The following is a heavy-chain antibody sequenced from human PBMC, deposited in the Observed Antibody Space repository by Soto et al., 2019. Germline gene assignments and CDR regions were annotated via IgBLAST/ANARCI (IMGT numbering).Heavy chain of an antibody. D-gene: IGHD1-26*01. CDR3: ARNGERDLGLNYYFYYGMDV. J-gene: IGHJ6*02. V-gene: IGHV1-18*01. Sequence: ASVKVSCKASDYIFTTYGISWVRQAPGQGLEWRGWVSPYSNSTNYAQKFQGRVTMTTETSTSTVYMELRSLRSDDTAMYYCARNGERDLGLNYYFYYGMDVWGQGTSVTVSS. CDR1: DYIFTTYG. CDR2: VSPYSNST.